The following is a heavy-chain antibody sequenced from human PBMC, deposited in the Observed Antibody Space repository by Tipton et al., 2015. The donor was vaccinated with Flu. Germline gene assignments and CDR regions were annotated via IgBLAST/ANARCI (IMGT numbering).Heavy chain of an antibody. V-gene: IGHV3-53*01. CDR3: ARGGALFRDWLDP. D-gene: IGHD3-10*02. J-gene: IGHJ5*02. CDR2: TYSGGNT. CDR1: GFSISKNY. Sequence: QLVQSGGGLIQPGGSLRLSCEASGFSISKNYMTWVRQAPGKGLEWVSVTYSGGNTYYADSVRGRFIISRDNTKNTLYLQMNSLIVEDAAVYYCARGGALFRDWLDPWGQGALVTVSS.